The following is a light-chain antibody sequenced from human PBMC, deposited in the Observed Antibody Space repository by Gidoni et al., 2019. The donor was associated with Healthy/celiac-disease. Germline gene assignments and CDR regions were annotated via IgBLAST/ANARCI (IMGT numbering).Light chain of an antibody. V-gene: IGKV2-28*01. CDR1: QSLLHSNGYNY. CDR3: MQALQTPSSYS. J-gene: IGKJ2*03. CDR2: LGS. Sequence: DIVMTQSPLSLPVTPGEPASISCRSSQSLLHSNGYNYLDWYLQKPGQSPQLLIYLGSNRASGVPDRFSGSGSGTDFTLKISRVEAEDVGVYYCMQALQTPSSYSFXXXTKLEIK.